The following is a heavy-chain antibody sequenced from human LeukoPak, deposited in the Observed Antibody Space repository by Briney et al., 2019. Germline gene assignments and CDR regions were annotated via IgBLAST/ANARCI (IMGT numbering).Heavy chain of an antibody. D-gene: IGHD6-19*01. CDR3: AKDSSGWSHYFDY. V-gene: IGHV3-30*18. CDR1: GFTFSSYG. Sequence: GRSLRLSCVASGFTFSSYGMHWVRQAPGKGLEWEAVISYDGSNKYYADSVKGRFTISRDNSKNTLYLQMNSLRAEDTAVYYCAKDSSGWSHYFDYWGQGTLVTVSS. J-gene: IGHJ4*02. CDR2: ISYDGSNK.